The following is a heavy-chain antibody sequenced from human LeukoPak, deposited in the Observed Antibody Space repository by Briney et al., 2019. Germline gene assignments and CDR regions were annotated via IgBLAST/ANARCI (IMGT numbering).Heavy chain of an antibody. V-gene: IGHV3-66*01. CDR2: IYSGGTT. J-gene: IGHJ4*02. D-gene: IGHD1-26*01. CDR3: ARSEWELLPADY. Sequence: SGGSLRLSCAASGFTFSSYSMNWVRQAPGKGLEWVSVIYSGGTTYYADSVKGRFTISRDNAKNSLYLQMNSLRAEDTAVYYCARSEWELLPADYWGQGTLVTVSS. CDR1: GFTFSSYS.